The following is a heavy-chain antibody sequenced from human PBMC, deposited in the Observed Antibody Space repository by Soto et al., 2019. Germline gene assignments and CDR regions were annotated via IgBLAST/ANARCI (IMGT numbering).Heavy chain of an antibody. CDR2: LNIDGSTR. CDR1: GFTFSNYW. V-gene: IGHV3-74*01. CDR3: ATQEVGGSYVYTFDP. J-gene: IGHJ5*02. D-gene: IGHD1-26*01. Sequence: GSLRLSCSASGFTFSNYWMHWVRQGQGKGLVWVARLNIDGSTRNYADSVKGRFTISRDNAQNTLFLQMNSLSAEDTAVYYCATQEVGGSYVYTFDPWGQGTLVTVSS.